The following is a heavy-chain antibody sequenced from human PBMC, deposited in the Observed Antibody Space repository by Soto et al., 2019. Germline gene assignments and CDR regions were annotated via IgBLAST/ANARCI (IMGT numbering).Heavy chain of an antibody. Sequence: PSETLSLTCTVSGGSISSSSYYWGWIRQPPGKGLEWIGSIYYSGSTYYSPSLKSRVTISVDTSKNQFSLKLSSVTAADTAVYYCARHRRYYDSSGYYIDYWGQGTLVTVSS. J-gene: IGHJ4*02. CDR3: ARHRRYYDSSGYYIDY. CDR1: GGSISSSSYY. V-gene: IGHV4-39*01. CDR2: IYYSGST. D-gene: IGHD3-22*01.